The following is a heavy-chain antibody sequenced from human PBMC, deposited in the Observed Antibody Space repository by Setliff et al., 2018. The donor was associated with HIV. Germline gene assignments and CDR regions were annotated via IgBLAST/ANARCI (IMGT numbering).Heavy chain of an antibody. CDR1: GGSFSGHF. D-gene: IGHD1-26*01. CDR2: INPNGDT. V-gene: IGHV4-34*01. CDR3: ASLLVFPAGGLFDF. J-gene: IGHJ4*01. Sequence: SETLSLTCAVYGGSFSGHFWTWIRQPPGKGLEWIGNINPNGDTNYNYISYMKGRLTLSLDTSKNQFSLTLRSVTAADTAVYYCASLLVFPAGGLFDFWGHGNLVTVSS.